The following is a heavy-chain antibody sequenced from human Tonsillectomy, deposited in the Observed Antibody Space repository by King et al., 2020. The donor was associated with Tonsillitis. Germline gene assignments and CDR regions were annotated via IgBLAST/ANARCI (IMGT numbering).Heavy chain of an antibody. Sequence: QLVQSGAEVKKPGASVKVSCKASGYTFTGYYIHWVRXXPXXGLXXMXXXXXXXGGXXXAXKFQGRVTMTRDMSXSTAYMELSSRRSDDTAVYYCASYRTAGYSSSWREYFQHWGQGTLVTVSS. V-gene: IGHV1-2*02. D-gene: IGHD6-13*01. CDR1: GYTFTGYY. J-gene: IGHJ1*01. CDR3: ASYRTAGYSSSWREYFQH. CDR2: XXXXXGGX.